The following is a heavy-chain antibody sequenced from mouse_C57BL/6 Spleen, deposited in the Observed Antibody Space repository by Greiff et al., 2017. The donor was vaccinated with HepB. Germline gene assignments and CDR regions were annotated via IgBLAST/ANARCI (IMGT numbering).Heavy chain of an antibody. V-gene: IGHV5-9*01. Sequence: EVMLVESGGGLVKPGGSLKLSCAASGFTFSSYTMSWVRQTPEKRLEWVATISGGGGNTYYPDSVKGRFTISRDNAKNTLYLPMSSLRSEDTALYYCARQRITTVVAPFDYWGQGTLVTVSA. D-gene: IGHD1-1*01. CDR3: ARQRITTVVAPFDY. CDR2: ISGGGGNT. J-gene: IGHJ3*01. CDR1: GFTFSSYT.